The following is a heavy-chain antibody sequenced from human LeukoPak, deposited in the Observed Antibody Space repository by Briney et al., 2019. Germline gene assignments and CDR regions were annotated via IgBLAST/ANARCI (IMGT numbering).Heavy chain of an antibody. J-gene: IGHJ4*02. Sequence: GGSLRLSWAASGFTFSSYSMNWVRQAPGKGLEWVSSISSSSSYIYYADSVRGRFTISRDNAKNSLYLQMNSLRAEDTAVYYCARDIDSSWSAFDYWGQGTLVTVSS. CDR3: ARDIDSSWSAFDY. CDR2: ISSSSSYI. V-gene: IGHV3-21*01. CDR1: GFTFSSYS. D-gene: IGHD6-6*01.